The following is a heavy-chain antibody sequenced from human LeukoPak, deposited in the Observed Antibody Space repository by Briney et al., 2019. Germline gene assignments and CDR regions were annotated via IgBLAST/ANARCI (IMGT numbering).Heavy chain of an antibody. D-gene: IGHD3-16*01. V-gene: IGHV3-74*01. J-gene: IGHJ4*02. CDR1: AFTFNTYW. CDR2: INGDESST. CDR3: ARDLLYLDFDY. Sequence: GGSLRLSCAASAFTFNTYWMHWVRQVPGRGLEWVSRINGDESSTNYADSVKGRFTISRDNAKNSLYLQMNSLRAEDTAVYYCARDLLYLDFDYWGQGTLVTVSS.